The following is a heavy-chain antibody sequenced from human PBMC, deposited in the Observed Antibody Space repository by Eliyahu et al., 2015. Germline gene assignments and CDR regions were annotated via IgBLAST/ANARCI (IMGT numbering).Heavy chain of an antibody. CDR1: GGSISSDNW. V-gene: IGHV4-4*02. Sequence: QVQLQESGPGLVKPSGTLSLTCTVSGGSISSDNWWSWVRQSPAEGLEWIGEIYHSGTTNYNLSLKSRVTISMDTSKNQFSLKLNYVTAADTAIYHCVYITMSGHFHYWGPGILVTVSS. CDR3: VYITMSGHFHY. D-gene: IGHD3-3*01. CDR2: IYHSGTT. J-gene: IGHJ4*02.